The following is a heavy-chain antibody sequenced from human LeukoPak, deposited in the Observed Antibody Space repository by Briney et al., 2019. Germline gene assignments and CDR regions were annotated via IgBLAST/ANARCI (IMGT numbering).Heavy chain of an antibody. D-gene: IGHD5-12*01. CDR3: ARGGYSFDY. Sequence: GGPLSSPLAPPGFSFIGNWLTGAGQPPGKGLEWVARLHPDGSERNYVGSVEGRFTVFGDNAKSSLFLQMHSLRVEDTAVYYCARGGYSFDYLGQGTLVTVSS. V-gene: IGHV3-7*01. J-gene: IGHJ4*02. CDR1: GFSFIGNW. CDR2: LHPDGSER.